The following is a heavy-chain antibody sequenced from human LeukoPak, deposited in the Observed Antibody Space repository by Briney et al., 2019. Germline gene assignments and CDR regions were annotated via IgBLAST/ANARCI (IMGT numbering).Heavy chain of an antibody. V-gene: IGHV5-51*01. CDR2: IYPGDSDT. J-gene: IGHJ4*02. CDR3: ARLPQYYYDSSGSLIDY. Sequence: GESLTISCKGSGYSFTSYWIGWVRPMPGKGLEWMGIIYPGDSDTRYSPSFQGQVTISADKSISTAYLQWSSLKASDTAMYYCARLPQYYYDSSGSLIDYWGQGTLVTVSS. D-gene: IGHD3-22*01. CDR1: GYSFTSYW.